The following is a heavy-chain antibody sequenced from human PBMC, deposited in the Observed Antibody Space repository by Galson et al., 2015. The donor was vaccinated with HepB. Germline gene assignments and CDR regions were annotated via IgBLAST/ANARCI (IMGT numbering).Heavy chain of an antibody. CDR2: IKSKTDGGTT. D-gene: IGHD7-27*01. V-gene: IGHV3-15*01. J-gene: IGHJ3*02. Sequence: SLRLSCAASGFTFSNAWMSWVRQAPGKGLEWVGCIKSKTDGGTTDYAAPVKGRFTIARDDSKNTLYLQMNSLKTEDTAVYYCTTDSLGAFDIWGQGTMVTVSS. CDR1: GFTFSNAW. CDR3: TTDSLGAFDI.